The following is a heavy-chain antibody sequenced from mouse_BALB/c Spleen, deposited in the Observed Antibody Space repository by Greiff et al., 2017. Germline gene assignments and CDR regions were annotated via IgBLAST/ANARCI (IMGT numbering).Heavy chain of an antibody. Sequence: EVQVVESGGGLVQPGGSLKLSCAASGFTFSSFGMHWVRQAPEKGLEWVAYISSGSSTIYYADTVKGRFTISRDNPKNTLFLQMTSLRSEDTAMYYCARSDDGFLPGFAYWGQGTLVTVSA. D-gene: IGHD2-3*01. CDR2: ISSGSSTI. CDR3: ARSDDGFLPGFAY. CDR1: GFTFSSFG. V-gene: IGHV5-17*02. J-gene: IGHJ3*01.